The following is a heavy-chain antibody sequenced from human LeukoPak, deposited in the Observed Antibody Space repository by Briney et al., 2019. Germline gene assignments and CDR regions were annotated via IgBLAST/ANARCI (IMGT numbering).Heavy chain of an antibody. CDR1: GGAIISDNFY. Sequence: SETLSLTCTVSGGAIISDNFYWGWVRQPPGKGLEWVGSINYSGTTYYNPSLRSRVSISVDTSRTQFFLRLNSVTAADTAVYYCGRLFDSWGQGILVIVSS. CDR2: INYSGTT. J-gene: IGHJ4*02. CDR3: GRLFDS. V-gene: IGHV4-39*01.